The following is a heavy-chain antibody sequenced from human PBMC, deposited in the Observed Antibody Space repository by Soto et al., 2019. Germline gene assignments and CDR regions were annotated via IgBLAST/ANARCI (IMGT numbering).Heavy chain of an antibody. CDR3: ARLGKYYESLDA. Sequence: PSETLSLTCTVSGGSISPYYWSWIRQPPGKGLEWVGDIYYAGSTSYNPSLKSRVTISLEASKSQFSLRLTSVTAADTAVYYCARLGKYYESLDAWGHGTMVTVSS. D-gene: IGHD3-3*01. V-gene: IGHV4-59*08. CDR2: IYYAGST. J-gene: IGHJ5*01. CDR1: GGSISPYY.